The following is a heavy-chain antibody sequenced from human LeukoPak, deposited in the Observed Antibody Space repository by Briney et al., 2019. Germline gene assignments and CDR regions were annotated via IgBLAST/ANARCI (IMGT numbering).Heavy chain of an antibody. D-gene: IGHD3-22*01. CDR2: INPNSGGT. V-gene: IGHV1-2*02. CDR3: ARVEGYYDSSGYYPFFH. Sequence: ASVKVSCKASGYTFTGYYMHWVRQAPGQGLEWMGWINPNSGGTNYAQKFQGRVTMTRDTSISTAYMELSRLRSDDTAVYYCARVEGYYDSSGYYPFFHWGQGTLVTVSS. J-gene: IGHJ4*02. CDR1: GYTFTGYY.